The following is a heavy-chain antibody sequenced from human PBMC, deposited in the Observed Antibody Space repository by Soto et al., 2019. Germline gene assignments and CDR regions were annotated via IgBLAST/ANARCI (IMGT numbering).Heavy chain of an antibody. J-gene: IGHJ1*01. CDR2: INSGSSTM. V-gene: IGHV3-48*01. CDR1: GFTFNSYS. D-gene: IGHD2-15*01. CDR3: ARVRGYCSGGSCYSQYFQR. Sequence: EVQLVESGGGLVQPAGSLRLSCAASGFTFNSYSMNWVRQAPGKGLEWVSYINSGSSTMYYADSVKGRFTISRDNAKNSLYLQMNSLRADDTAVYYCARVRGYCSGGSCYSQYFQRWGQGTLVTVSS.